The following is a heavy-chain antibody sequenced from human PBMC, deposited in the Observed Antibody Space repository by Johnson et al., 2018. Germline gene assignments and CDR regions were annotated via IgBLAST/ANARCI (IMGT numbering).Heavy chain of an antibody. V-gene: IGHV3-7*01. CDR1: GFTFSSYW. J-gene: IGHJ6*02. CDR2: IKQDGSEK. CDR3: ARDMMVGYYGMDV. Sequence: VQLVQSGGGLVQPGGSLRLSCAASGFTFSSYWMSWVRQAPGKGLEWVANIKQDGSEKYYVDSVKGRFTISRDNAKNSLYLQMNSLRAEDTAVYYRARDMMVGYYGMDVWGQGTTVTVSS. D-gene: IGHD3-22*01.